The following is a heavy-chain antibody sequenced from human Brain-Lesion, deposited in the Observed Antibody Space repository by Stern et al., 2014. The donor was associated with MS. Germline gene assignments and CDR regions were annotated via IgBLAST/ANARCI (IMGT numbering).Heavy chain of an antibody. V-gene: IGHV3-21*01. CDR3: ARVDCSGTNCFYYYYGMDV. CDR2: ISVGTDYI. J-gene: IGHJ6*02. CDR1: GFTFNSYS. D-gene: IGHD2-2*01. Sequence: EVQLVESGGGLVKPGGSPRLSCEASGFTFNSYSMNWVRQAPGKGLEWVSSISVGTDYIYYADSVKGRFTISRDNAKNSLFLQMNTLRAEDTAVYYCARVDCSGTNCFYYYYGMDVWGQGTTVTVSS.